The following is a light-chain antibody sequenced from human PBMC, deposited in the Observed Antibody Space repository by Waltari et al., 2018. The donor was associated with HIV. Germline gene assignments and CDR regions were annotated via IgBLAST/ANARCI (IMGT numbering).Light chain of an antibody. CDR1: INNVGDQG. CDR2: RNN. CDR3: SAWDSSLSAWV. J-gene: IGLJ3*02. Sequence: QAGLTQPPSVSKDLRQTATLTCTGNINNVGDQGAAWLQQHQGHPPKLLSSRNNKRPEGISERFSASRSGNTASLTITGLQPEDEADYYCSAWDSSLSAWVFGGGTKLTVL. V-gene: IGLV10-54*01.